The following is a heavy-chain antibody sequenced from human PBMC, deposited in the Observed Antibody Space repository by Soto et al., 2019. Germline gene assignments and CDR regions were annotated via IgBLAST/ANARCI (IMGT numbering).Heavy chain of an antibody. CDR2: ISWNSGSI. J-gene: IGHJ4*02. V-gene: IGHV3-9*01. Sequence: GGSLRLSCAAYGFTFDDYAMHWVRQAPGKGLEWVSGISWNSGSIGYADSVKGRFTISRDNAKNSLYLQMNSLRAEDTALYYCAKISDDYSNYYYFDYWGQGTLVTVSS. CDR1: GFTFDDYA. CDR3: AKISDDYSNYYYFDY. D-gene: IGHD4-4*01.